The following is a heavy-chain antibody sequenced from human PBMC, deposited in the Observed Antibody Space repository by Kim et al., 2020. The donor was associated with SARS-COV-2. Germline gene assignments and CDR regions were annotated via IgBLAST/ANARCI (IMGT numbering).Heavy chain of an antibody. D-gene: IGHD3-16*01. V-gene: IGHV4-61*01. J-gene: IGHJ4*02. CDR1: GGSVSSGSYY. CDR2: IYYSGST. CDR3: ARGRKGKTGGYDY. Sequence: SETLSLTCTVSGGSVSSGSYYWSWIRQPPGKGLEWIGYIYYSGSTNYNPSLKSRVTISVDTSKNQFSLKLSSVTAADTAVYYCARGRKGKTGGYDYWGQG.